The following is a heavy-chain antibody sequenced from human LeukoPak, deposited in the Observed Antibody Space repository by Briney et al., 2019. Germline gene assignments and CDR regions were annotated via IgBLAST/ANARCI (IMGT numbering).Heavy chain of an antibody. CDR3: ARRTGTTVWDDAFDI. D-gene: IGHD1-7*01. V-gene: IGHV4-59*08. CDR2: IYYSGST. Sequence: PSETLSLTCTVSGGSNSSYFWTWMRQPPAKGLGWIGYIYYSGSTNYNPSLKSRVTISVDTSKNQFSLELSSVSAADTAVYYCARRTGTTVWDDAFDIWGQGTMVTVSS. CDR1: GGSNSSYF. J-gene: IGHJ3*02.